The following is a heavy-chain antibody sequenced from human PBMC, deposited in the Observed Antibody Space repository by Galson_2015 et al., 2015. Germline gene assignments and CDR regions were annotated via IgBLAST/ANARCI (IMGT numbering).Heavy chain of an antibody. J-gene: IGHJ4*02. CDR3: ARARGSGWSYYFDY. CDR2: ISDSGSTT. V-gene: IGHV3-23*01. D-gene: IGHD6-19*01. Sequence: SLRLSCAASGSTFNNYAMNWVRQAPGKGLEWVSAISDSGSTTYHADSVKGRFTISRDGSKNTLSLRMNSLRVEDTAIYYCARARGSGWSYYFDYWGQGTLVTVSS. CDR1: GSTFNNYA.